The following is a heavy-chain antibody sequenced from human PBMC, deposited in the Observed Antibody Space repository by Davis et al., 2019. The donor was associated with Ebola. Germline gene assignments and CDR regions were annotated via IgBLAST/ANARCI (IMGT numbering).Heavy chain of an antibody. V-gene: IGHV3-49*04. J-gene: IGHJ4*02. Sequence: GGSLRLSCAASGFTFTSYAMSWVRQAPGKGLEWVGFIRSKAYGGTTEYAASVKGTFTISRDDSKSIAYLQMNSLKTEDTAVYYCTRDHWAVAGYFDYWGQGTLVTVSS. CDR1: GFTFTSYA. CDR3: TRDHWAVAGYFDY. CDR2: IRSKAYGGTT. D-gene: IGHD6-19*01.